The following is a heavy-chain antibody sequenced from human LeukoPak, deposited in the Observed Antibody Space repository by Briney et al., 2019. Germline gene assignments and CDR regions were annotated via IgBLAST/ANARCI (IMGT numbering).Heavy chain of an antibody. CDR3: ARDWSITMIANWFDP. Sequence: SETLSLTCTVSGVSISSYYWSWIRQPAGKGLEWIGRIYTSGSTNYNPSLKSRVTMSVDTSKNQFSLKLSSVTAADTAVYYCARDWSITMIANWFDPWGQGTLVTVSS. CDR2: IYTSGST. D-gene: IGHD3-22*01. J-gene: IGHJ5*02. V-gene: IGHV4-4*07. CDR1: GVSISSYY.